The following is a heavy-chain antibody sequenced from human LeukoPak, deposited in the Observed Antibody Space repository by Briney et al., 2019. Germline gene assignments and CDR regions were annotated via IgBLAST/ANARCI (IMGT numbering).Heavy chain of an antibody. CDR3: ARYGDYHDAFDI. CDR1: GYTFTSYG. V-gene: IGHV1-18*04. Sequence: ASVNVSCKASGYTFTSYGNSWVGQAAGQGLEGMGCISAYNGNTNYAQKLQGRVTMTTDTSTSTAYMELRSLRSDDTAVYYCARYGDYHDAFDIWGQGTMVTVSS. D-gene: IGHD4-17*01. CDR2: ISAYNGNT. J-gene: IGHJ3*02.